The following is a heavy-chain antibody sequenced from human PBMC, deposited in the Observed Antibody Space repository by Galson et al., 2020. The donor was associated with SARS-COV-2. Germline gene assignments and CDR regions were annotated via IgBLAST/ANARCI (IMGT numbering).Heavy chain of an antibody. V-gene: IGHV1-18*04. CDR2: ISAYNGNT. CDR1: GYTFTSYG. Sequence: ASVKVSCKASGYTFTSYGISWVRQAPGQGLEWMGWISAYNGNTNYAQKLQGRVTMTTDTSTSTAYMELRSLRSDDTAVYYCARQEQVVATMESALGGSSPTYYWGQGTLVTVSA. D-gene: IGHD5-12*01. CDR3: ARQEQVVATMESALGGSSPTYY. J-gene: IGHJ4*02.